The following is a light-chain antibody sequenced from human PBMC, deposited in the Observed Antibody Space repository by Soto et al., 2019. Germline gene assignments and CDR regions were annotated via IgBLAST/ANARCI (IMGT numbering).Light chain of an antibody. CDR2: EVS. CDR1: SSDVGGYNY. CDR3: SSYAGSNNFGVG. J-gene: IGLJ2*01. V-gene: IGLV2-8*01. Sequence: QSALTQPPSASGSPGQSVTISCTGTSSDVGGYNYVSWYQQHPGKATKLMIYEVSKRPSGVPDRMSGSKSGNTASLTVSGLHAEDEHDYYCSSYAGSNNFGVGFGGGTKLTVL.